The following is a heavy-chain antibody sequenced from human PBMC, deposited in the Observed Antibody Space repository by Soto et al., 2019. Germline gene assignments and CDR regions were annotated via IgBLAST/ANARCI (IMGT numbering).Heavy chain of an antibody. CDR3: ARTTDTAMAPTYYYGMDV. CDR2: ISYDGSNK. CDR1: GFTFSSYA. V-gene: IGHV3-30-3*01. Sequence: QVQLVESGGGVVQPGRSLRLSCAASGFTFSSYAMHWVRQAPGKGLEWVAVISYDGSNKYYADSVKGRFTISRDNSKNTLYLQMNSLRAEDTAVYYCARTTDTAMAPTYYYGMDVWGQGTTVTVSS. J-gene: IGHJ6*02. D-gene: IGHD5-18*01.